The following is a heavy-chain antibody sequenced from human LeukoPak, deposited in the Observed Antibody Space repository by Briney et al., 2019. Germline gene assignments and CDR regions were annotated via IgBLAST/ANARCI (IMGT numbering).Heavy chain of an antibody. CDR2: IYTSGST. CDR1: GGSFSDYY. V-gene: IGHV4-4*07. J-gene: IGHJ4*02. CDR3: ARVRSSWSSFDY. Sequence: SETLSLTCAVFGGSFSDYYWSWIRQPAGKGLEWIGRIYTSGSTNYNPSLKSRVTMSVDTSKNQFSLKLSSVTAADTAVYYCARVRSSWSSFDYWGQGTLVTVSS. D-gene: IGHD6-13*01.